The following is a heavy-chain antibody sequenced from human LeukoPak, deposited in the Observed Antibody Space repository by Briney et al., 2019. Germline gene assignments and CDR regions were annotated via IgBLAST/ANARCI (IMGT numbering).Heavy chain of an antibody. J-gene: IGHJ4*02. CDR2: IYNSGST. CDR1: GGSISSYY. V-gene: IGHV4-59*12. CDR3: ARGRAFY. Sequence: SETLSLTCTVSGGSISSYYWSWIRQSPGKGLEWIGYIYNSGSTNYNPSLKSRVNIAVDTSKNQFSLKLSSVTAADTAVYYCARGRAFYWGQGTLVTVS.